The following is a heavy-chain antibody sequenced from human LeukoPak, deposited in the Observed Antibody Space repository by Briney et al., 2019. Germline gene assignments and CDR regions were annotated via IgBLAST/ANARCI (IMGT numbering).Heavy chain of an antibody. V-gene: IGHV3-23*01. J-gene: IGHJ6*02. CDR2: ISGSGGST. CDR1: GFTFSSYA. Sequence: GGSLRLSCAASGFTFSSYAMSWVRQAPGKGLEWVSAISGSGGSTYYADSVKGRFTISRDHSKNTPYLQMNSLRAEDTAVYYCAKDPTVTMGYYYYGMDVWGQGTTVTVSS. D-gene: IGHD4-11*01. CDR3: AKDPTVTMGYYYYGMDV.